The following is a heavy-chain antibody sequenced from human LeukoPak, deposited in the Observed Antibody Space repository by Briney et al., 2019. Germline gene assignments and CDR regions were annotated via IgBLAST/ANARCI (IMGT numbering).Heavy chain of an antibody. CDR3: AKQSDFLTGYSTSFFDY. CDR1: GFTFDDYA. CDR2: ISWNSGSI. J-gene: IGHJ4*02. Sequence: GRSLRLSCAASGFTFDDYAMHWVRQAPGKGLEWVSGISWNSGSIGYADSVKGRSTISRDSAKNSLYLQMNSLRAEDTALYYCAKQSDFLTGYSTSFFDYWGQGTLVTVSS. V-gene: IGHV3-9*01. D-gene: IGHD3/OR15-3a*01.